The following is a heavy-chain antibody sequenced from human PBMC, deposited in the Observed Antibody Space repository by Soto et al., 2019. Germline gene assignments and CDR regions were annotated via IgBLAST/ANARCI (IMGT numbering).Heavy chain of an antibody. CDR3: AREGAVEAKMFDY. CDR2: INPTGTYT. Sequence: QVQLVQSGAEVKEPGASVKVSCKASGYTFTSNYFHWVRQAPGQGLEWRGAINPTGTYTVYAQRFQGRLTMTRDTSTSTVYMELSSLRSDDTAVYYCAREGAVEAKMFDYWGQGTLVTVSS. D-gene: IGHD1-26*01. V-gene: IGHV1-46*01. CDR1: GYTFTSNY. J-gene: IGHJ4*02.